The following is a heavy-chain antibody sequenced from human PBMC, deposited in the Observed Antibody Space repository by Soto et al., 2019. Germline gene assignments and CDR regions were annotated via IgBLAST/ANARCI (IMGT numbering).Heavy chain of an antibody. CDR2: ISYDGSKR. CDR1: GFTFGNYA. Sequence: QVQLGESGGGVVQPGKSLRLSCVGSGFTFGNYAMYWVRQAPGKGLEWVAFISYDGSKRYHADSVKGQFTISRDNARNTLYLLMDRLRPEDTAVYYCAKGGGAPGYPIDYWGQGTLVTVSS. J-gene: IGHJ4*02. V-gene: IGHV3-30*18. CDR3: AKGGGAPGYPIDY. D-gene: IGHD3-9*01.